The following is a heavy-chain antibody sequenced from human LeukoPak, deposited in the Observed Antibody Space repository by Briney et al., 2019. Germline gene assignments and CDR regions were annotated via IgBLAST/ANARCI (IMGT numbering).Heavy chain of an antibody. D-gene: IGHD6-13*01. V-gene: IGHV1-46*01. CDR3: ARAREPSSSSGQGYYYYMDV. J-gene: IGHJ6*03. CDR1: GGTFSSYA. CDR2: INPSGGST. Sequence: ASVKVSCKASGGTFSSYAISWVRQAPGQGLEWMGVINPSGGSTSYAQKFQGRVTMTRDMSTSTVYMELSSLRSEDTAVYYCARAREPSSSSGQGYYYYMDVWGKGTTVTVSS.